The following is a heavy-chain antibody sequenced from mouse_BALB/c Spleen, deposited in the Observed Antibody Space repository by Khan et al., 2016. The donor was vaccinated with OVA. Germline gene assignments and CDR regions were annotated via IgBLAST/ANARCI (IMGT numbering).Heavy chain of an antibody. J-gene: IGHJ3*01. V-gene: IGHV1-26*01. Sequence: EVQLQQSGPDLVKPGASVKMSCKASGYSFTGYYMNWVKQSHGKSLECIGRVNPNTGNTNYNQKFKGKAILIVDTSSSTAYMELRNLTSEDSAVDYCARGYDFFAYWGQGTLVTVSA. D-gene: IGHD2-12*01. CDR2: VNPNTGNT. CDR3: ARGYDFFAY. CDR1: GYSFTGYY.